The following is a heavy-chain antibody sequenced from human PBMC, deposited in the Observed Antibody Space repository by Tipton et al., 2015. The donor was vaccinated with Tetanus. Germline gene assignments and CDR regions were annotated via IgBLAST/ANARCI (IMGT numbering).Heavy chain of an antibody. J-gene: IGHJ4*02. D-gene: IGHD1-26*01. V-gene: IGHV3-23*01. CDR3: ARDGRSGHFDY. CDR2: ISGSGGST. CDR1: GFTFSSHA. Sequence: SLRLSCAASGFTFSSHAMSWVRQAPGKGLEWVSGISGSGGSTNYADSVKGRFTISRDNSKNTVYLEMNSLRAEDTAVYYCARDGRSGHFDYWGQGTLLTVSS.